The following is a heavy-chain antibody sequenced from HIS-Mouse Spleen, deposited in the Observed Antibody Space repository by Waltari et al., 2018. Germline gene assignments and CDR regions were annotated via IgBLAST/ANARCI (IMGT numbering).Heavy chain of an antibody. CDR1: GGSISSSSYY. V-gene: IGHV4-39*07. D-gene: IGHD6-13*01. Sequence: QLQLQESGPGLVKPSETLSLTCTVSGGSISSSSYYWGWIRQPPGKGLEWIGSIYYSGGTYCTPSLKTRVPRSVDTSKTQFSLKLSSVPAADTAVYCCAREIPYSSSWYDWYFDLWGRGTLVTVSS. CDR3: AREIPYSSSWYDWYFDL. CDR2: IYYSGGT. J-gene: IGHJ2*01.